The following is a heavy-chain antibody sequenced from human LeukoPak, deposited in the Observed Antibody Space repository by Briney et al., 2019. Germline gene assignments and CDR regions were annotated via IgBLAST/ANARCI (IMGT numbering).Heavy chain of an antibody. CDR1: GFTFSSYA. J-gene: IGHJ3*02. D-gene: IGHD3-3*01. CDR2: ISGSGGST. CDR3: ARDYDFWSGYSDDAFDI. V-gene: IGHV3-23*01. Sequence: PGGSLRLSCAASGFTFSSYAMSWVRQAPGKGLEWVSAISGSGGSTYYADSVKGRFTISRDNSKNMLYLQMNSLRAEDTAVYYCARDYDFWSGYSDDAFDIWGQGTMVTVSS.